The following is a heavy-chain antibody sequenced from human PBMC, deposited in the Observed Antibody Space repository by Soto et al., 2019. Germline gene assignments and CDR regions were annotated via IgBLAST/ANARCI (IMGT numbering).Heavy chain of an antibody. CDR2: IYYSGST. D-gene: IGHD6-19*01. CDR3: AREPYSSGWYYFDY. V-gene: IGHV4-59*01. CDR1: GGSFSGYY. J-gene: IGHJ4*02. Sequence: TLSLTCAVYGGSFSGYYWSWIRQPPGKGLEWIGYIYYSGSTNYNPSLKSRVTISVDTSKNQFSLKLSSVTAADTAVYYCAREPYSSGWYYFDYWGQGTLVTVSS.